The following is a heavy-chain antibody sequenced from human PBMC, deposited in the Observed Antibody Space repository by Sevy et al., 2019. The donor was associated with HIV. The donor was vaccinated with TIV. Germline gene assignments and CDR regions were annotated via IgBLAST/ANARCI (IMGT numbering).Heavy chain of an antibody. D-gene: IGHD5-12*01. Sequence: GGPLRLSCVASGFTYSMNWVRQPPGKGLEWVSYISDSSATIHYADSVKGRFTISRDNAKNSLYLQMNTLRAEDTAVYYCASQRGGYERLYYFDSWGQGTLVTVSS. CDR2: ISDSSATI. CDR1: GFTYS. CDR3: ASQRGGYERLYYFDS. V-gene: IGHV3-48*01. J-gene: IGHJ4*02.